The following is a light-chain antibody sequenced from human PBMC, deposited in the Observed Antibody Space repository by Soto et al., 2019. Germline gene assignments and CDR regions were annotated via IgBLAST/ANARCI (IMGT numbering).Light chain of an antibody. CDR3: QQYGRSPFT. J-gene: IGKJ3*01. Sequence: EIVLTQSPGTLSLSPGERATLSCRASQSVSRNNVAWYQHRPGQAPRVVIYGASTRATGIPERFSGSGSGTEFTHTISSLEPEDFAVYYVQQYGRSPFTFGPGTKVDIK. CDR2: GAS. V-gene: IGKV3-20*01. CDR1: QSVSRNN.